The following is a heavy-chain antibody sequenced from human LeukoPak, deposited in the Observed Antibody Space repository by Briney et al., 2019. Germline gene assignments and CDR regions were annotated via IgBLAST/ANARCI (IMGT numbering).Heavy chain of an antibody. CDR2: ISSSSYT. J-gene: IGHJ4*02. D-gene: IGHD4-23*01. CDR3: AKSTTVVTPLSS. V-gene: IGHV3-21*04. CDR1: GFTFSSYN. Sequence: GGSLRLTCAASGFTFSSYNMNWVRQAPGKGLEWVSSISSSSYTYYADSVKGRFSISRDNAKNSLFLQTNSLRAEDTAVYYCAKSTTVVTPLSSWGQGTLVTVSS.